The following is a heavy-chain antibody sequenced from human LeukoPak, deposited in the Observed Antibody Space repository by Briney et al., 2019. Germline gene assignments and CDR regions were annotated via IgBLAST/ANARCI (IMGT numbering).Heavy chain of an antibody. Sequence: SVKVSCKASGGTFSSYAISWVRQAPGQGLEWMGGIIPIFGTANYAQKFQGRVTITTDESTSTAYMELSSLRSEDTAVYYCASQQQLAGRFDSWGQGTLVTVSS. J-gene: IGHJ5*01. CDR3: ASQQQLAGRFDS. CDR1: GGTFSSYA. CDR2: IIPIFGTA. V-gene: IGHV1-69*05. D-gene: IGHD6-6*01.